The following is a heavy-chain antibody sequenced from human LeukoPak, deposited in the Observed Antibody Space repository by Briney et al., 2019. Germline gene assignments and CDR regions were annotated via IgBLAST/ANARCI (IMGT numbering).Heavy chain of an antibody. V-gene: IGHV3-23*01. D-gene: IGHD5-12*01. Sequence: GGSLRLSCAASGFTLRSYDMSWVRQAPGKGLEWVAATSGSGVNLYYADSVRGRFTISRDNSQNTLHLQMDSLRAEDTALYYCAKEYSGYDFDYWGQGTLVTVSS. CDR2: TSGSGVNL. CDR1: GFTLRSYD. CDR3: AKEYSGYDFDY. J-gene: IGHJ4*02.